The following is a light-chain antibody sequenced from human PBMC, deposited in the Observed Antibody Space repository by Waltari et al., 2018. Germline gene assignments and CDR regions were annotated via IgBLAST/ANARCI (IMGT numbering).Light chain of an antibody. V-gene: IGLV2-11*01. CDR3: CSYAGSYIWV. J-gene: IGLJ3*02. CDR1: SSDVGGYNY. CDR2: DVS. Sequence: QSALTQPRSVSGSPGQSVTISCTGTSSDVGGYNYVSWYQPPPGKAPKLMIYDVSKRPSGVPDRFPGSQSGNTASLTISGLQAEDEADYYCCSYAGSYIWVFGGGTKLTVL.